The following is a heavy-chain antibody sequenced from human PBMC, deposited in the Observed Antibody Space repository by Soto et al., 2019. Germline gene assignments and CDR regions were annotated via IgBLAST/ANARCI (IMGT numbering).Heavy chain of an antibody. CDR1: GGSFSGYY. J-gene: IGHJ4*02. D-gene: IGHD5-12*01. V-gene: IGHV4-34*01. CDR3: ASTRKWLPDY. Sequence: SETLSLTCAVYGGSFSGYYWSWIRQPPGKGLEWIGEINHSGSTNYNPSLKSRVTISVDTSKNQFSLKLSSVTAADTAVYYCASTRKWLPDYWGQGTLVTVSS. CDR2: INHSGST.